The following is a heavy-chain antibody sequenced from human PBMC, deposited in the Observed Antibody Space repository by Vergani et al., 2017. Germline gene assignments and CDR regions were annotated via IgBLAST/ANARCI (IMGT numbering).Heavy chain of an antibody. CDR1: GDTFSRYA. Sequence: QVQLVQSGAEVKKPGSSVKVSCKASGDTFSRYAISWVRQAPGQGLEWMGGLIPIFGTANYAQKFQGRVTITADESTSTAYMELSSLRSEDTAVYYCASGPDSSGYCADWGQGTLVTVSS. V-gene: IGHV1-69*01. J-gene: IGHJ4*02. D-gene: IGHD3-22*01. CDR3: ASGPDSSGYCAD. CDR2: LIPIFGTA.